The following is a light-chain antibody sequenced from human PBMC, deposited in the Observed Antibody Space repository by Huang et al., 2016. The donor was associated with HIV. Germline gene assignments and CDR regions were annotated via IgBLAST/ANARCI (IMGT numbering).Light chain of an antibody. Sequence: EIVMTQSPATLSVSPGERVTLSCRASQSLSSQLAWYQQKRGPAPRLLISGVSTRATDIPARFSGSGSGTDFTLTINSLQSEDFATYYCQQYNDWPLTFGQGTEVEIK. V-gene: IGKV3-15*01. CDR2: GVS. CDR3: QQYNDWPLT. CDR1: QSLSSQ. J-gene: IGKJ1*01.